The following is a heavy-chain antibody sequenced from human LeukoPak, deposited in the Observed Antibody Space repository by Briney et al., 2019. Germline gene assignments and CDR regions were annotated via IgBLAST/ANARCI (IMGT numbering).Heavy chain of an antibody. CDR2: TSGSGGST. Sequence: PGGSLRLSCAASGFSFNTYAMSWVRQAPGKGLEWVSATSGSGGSTYCADSVKGRFTISRDNSKNTLYLQMNSLRAEDTAVYYCAKFYSDSSGYWYFDLWGRGTLVTVSS. V-gene: IGHV3-23*01. CDR3: AKFYSDSSGYWYFDL. J-gene: IGHJ2*01. CDR1: GFSFNTYA. D-gene: IGHD3-22*01.